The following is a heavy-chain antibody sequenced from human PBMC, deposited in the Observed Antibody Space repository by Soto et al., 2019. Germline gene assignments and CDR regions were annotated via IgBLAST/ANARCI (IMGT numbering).Heavy chain of an antibody. CDR2: VNAGNGNT. Sequence: QVQLVQSAADVKKPGASVRVSCEANGFTFRSYAVHWLRQAPGQRFEWMGWVNAGNGNTKYSHKFQGRLSLTRDTSASASYMELHSLTSEDTSVYYCALGLAALLGWFEAWGQGPLISVSS. V-gene: IGHV1-3*01. D-gene: IGHD3-9*01. CDR3: ALGLAALLGWFEA. J-gene: IGHJ5*02. CDR1: GFTFRSYA.